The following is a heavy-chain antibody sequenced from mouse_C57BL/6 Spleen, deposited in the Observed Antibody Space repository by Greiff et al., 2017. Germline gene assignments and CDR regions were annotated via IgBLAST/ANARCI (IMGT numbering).Heavy chain of an antibody. D-gene: IGHD1-1*01. CDR3: ARDYYGPWYAY. CDR1: GYTFTDYN. J-gene: IGHJ3*01. Sequence: VQLQQSGPELVKPGASVKMSCKASGYTFTDYNMHWVKQSHGKSLEWIGYINPNNGGTSYNQKFQGKATLTVNKSSSTAYMELRSLTSEDSAVYYCARDYYGPWYAYWGQGTLVTVSA. V-gene: IGHV1-22*01. CDR2: INPNNGGT.